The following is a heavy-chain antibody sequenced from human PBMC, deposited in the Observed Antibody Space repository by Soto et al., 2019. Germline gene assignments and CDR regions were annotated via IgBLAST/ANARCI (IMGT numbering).Heavy chain of an antibody. CDR2: INHSGST. V-gene: IGHV4-34*01. D-gene: IGHD6-19*01. CDR1: GGSFSGYY. J-gene: IGHJ3*02. CDR3: ARDGAAVAGRRACDI. Sequence: QVQLQQWGAGLLKPSETLSLTCAVYGGSFSGYYWSWIHQPPGKGLEWIGEINHSGSTNYNPSLRSRVTISVDTAKNQFPLKLGSVTAADTAGYYCARDGAAVAGRRACDIWGQGTMVTVSS.